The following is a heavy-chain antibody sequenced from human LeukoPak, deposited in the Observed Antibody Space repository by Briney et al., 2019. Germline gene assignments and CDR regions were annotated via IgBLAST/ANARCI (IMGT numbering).Heavy chain of an antibody. V-gene: IGHV3-30*18. Sequence: GGSLRLSCAASGFTFSSYAMSWVRQAPGKGLEWVAVISYDGSIKYYADSVKGRFTISRDNSKNTLYLQMNSLRVEDTAVYYCAKDLYGSWGQGTLVTVSS. CDR3: AKDLYGS. J-gene: IGHJ5*02. D-gene: IGHD4-17*01. CDR2: ISYDGSIK. CDR1: GFTFSSYA.